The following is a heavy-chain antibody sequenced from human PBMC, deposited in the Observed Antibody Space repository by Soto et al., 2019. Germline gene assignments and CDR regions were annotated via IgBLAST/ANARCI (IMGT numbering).Heavy chain of an antibody. J-gene: IGHJ4*02. CDR3: ARVGSSGCADY. CDR2: IKQDGSEK. D-gene: IGHD6-19*01. V-gene: IGHV3-7*01. Sequence: EVQLVESGGGLVQPGGSLRLSCAASGFTFSSYWMSWVRQAPGKGLEWVANIKQDGSEKYYVDSVKGRFTISRDNAKNSLHLQMNSLRAEDTAVYYCARVGSSGCADYWGQGTLVTVSS. CDR1: GFTFSSYW.